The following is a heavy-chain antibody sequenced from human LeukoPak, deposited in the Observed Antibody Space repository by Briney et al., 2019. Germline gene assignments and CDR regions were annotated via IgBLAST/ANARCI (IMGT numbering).Heavy chain of an antibody. Sequence: GGSLRLSCAASGFIFSSYSMNWVRQAPGKGLEWVSYISSRSSTIYYADSVKGRFTISRDNAKNSLFLQMNSLRAEDTAVYYCARVKWPYGFDPWGQGTLVTVSS. V-gene: IGHV3-48*01. J-gene: IGHJ5*02. CDR1: GFIFSSYS. D-gene: IGHD5-12*01. CDR2: ISSRSSTI. CDR3: ARVKWPYGFDP.